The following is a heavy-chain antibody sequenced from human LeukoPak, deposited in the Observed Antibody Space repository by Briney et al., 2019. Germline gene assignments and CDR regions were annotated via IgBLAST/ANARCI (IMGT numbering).Heavy chain of an antibody. CDR2: IYYSGST. V-gene: IGHV4-30-4*01. CDR1: GDSISSGDYY. D-gene: IGHD3-22*01. Sequence: SQTLSLTCTVSGDSISSGDYYWSWIRQPPGKGLEWIGYIYYSGSTYYNPSLKSRVTISVDTSKNQFSLKLSSVTAADTAVYYCARSEYYYDSSGSRPLWYFDYWGQGTLVTVSS. CDR3: ARSEYYYDSSGSRPLWYFDY. J-gene: IGHJ4*02.